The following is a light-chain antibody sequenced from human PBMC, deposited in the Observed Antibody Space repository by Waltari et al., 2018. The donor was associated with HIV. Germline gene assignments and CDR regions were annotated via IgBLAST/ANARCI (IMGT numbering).Light chain of an antibody. V-gene: IGKV3D-20*01. CDR3: HQFGSSTSYT. Sequence: EIVLTQSPATLSLSPGERATLSCGASQTVSNNYLAWYQQKPGLAPRLLIYDASSRAAGVPDRFSGSGSGTDFTLTISRLEPEDFAVYYCHQFGSSTSYTSGQGTKLEIK. CDR2: DAS. J-gene: IGKJ2*01. CDR1: QTVSNNY.